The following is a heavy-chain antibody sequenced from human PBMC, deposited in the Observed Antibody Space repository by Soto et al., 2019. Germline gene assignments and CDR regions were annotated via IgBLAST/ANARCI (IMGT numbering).Heavy chain of an antibody. CDR1: GGSISDYY. Sequence: PSETLSLTCTVSGGSISDYYWCWIRQPAGKGLEWIGRLYASGTTDYNPSLRSRVTMSVDTSKNHFSLRLNSVTAADTAVYYCTLCATAGYFDLWGRCSLVTVS. CDR3: TLCATAGYFDL. V-gene: IGHV4-4*07. CDR2: LYASGTT. J-gene: IGHJ2*01.